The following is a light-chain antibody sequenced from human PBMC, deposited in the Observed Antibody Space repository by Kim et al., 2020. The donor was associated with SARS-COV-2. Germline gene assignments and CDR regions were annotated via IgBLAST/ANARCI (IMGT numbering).Light chain of an antibody. CDR2: DAT. CDR1: QSIRSN. J-gene: IGKJ5*01. V-gene: IGKV3-15*01. Sequence: SLGNTATPPCRASQSIRSNLAWYQQKPGQAPRLLMFDATNRATGIPDRFSGSGSGTEFTLTISSLQPEDSAVYYCQQYNDWPPLTFGQGTRLEIK. CDR3: QQYNDWPPLT.